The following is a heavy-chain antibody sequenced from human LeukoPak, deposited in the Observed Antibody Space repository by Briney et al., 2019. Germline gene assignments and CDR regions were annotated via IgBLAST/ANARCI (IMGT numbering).Heavy chain of an antibody. CDR1: GFGFSTYW. D-gene: IGHD3-22*01. J-gene: IGHJ4*02. CDR3: VRNGDYYRLDY. Sequence: GGSLRLSCTASGFGFSTYWMSWVRQGPGKGLEWVANIRGDGNEKQFEDSVKGRFTISRDNAKNSVFLQMNNLRAEDTAVFYCVRNGDYYRLDYWGQGTLVTVSS. V-gene: IGHV3-7*01. CDR2: IRGDGNEK.